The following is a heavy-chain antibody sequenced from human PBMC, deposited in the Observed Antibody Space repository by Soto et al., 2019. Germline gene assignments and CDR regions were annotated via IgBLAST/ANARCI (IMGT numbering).Heavy chain of an antibody. J-gene: IGHJ4*02. Sequence: PGGSLRLSCAASGFTFSSYGMHWVRQAPGKGLEWVAVIWYDGSNKYYADSVKGRFTISRDNSKNTLYLQMNSLRAEDTAVYYCARDYDSSGYPRYYFDYWDQGTLVTVSS. D-gene: IGHD3-22*01. CDR2: IWYDGSNK. CDR1: GFTFSSYG. V-gene: IGHV3-33*01. CDR3: ARDYDSSGYPRYYFDY.